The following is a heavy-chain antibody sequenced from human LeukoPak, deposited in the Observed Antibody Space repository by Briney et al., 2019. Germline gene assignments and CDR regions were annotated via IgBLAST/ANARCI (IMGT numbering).Heavy chain of an antibody. J-gene: IGHJ4*02. V-gene: IGHV3-11*01. CDR3: AKTPSPYSSSSRGYFDY. CDR2: ISSSGDTI. D-gene: IGHD6-6*01. Sequence: GGSLRLSCAASGFTLTDYYMSWIRQAPGKGLEWVSCISSSGDTIYYADSVKGRFTISRDNAKNSLYLQMNSLRAEDTAVYYCAKTPSPYSSSSRGYFDYWGQGTLVTVSS. CDR1: GFTLTDYY.